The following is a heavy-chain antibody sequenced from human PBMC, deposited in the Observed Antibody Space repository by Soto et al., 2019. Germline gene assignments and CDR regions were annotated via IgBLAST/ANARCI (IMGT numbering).Heavy chain of an antibody. CDR2: IYYSGST. Sequence: QLQLQESGPGLVKPSETLSLTCTVSGGSISSSSYHWGWIRQPPGKGLEWIGSIYYSGSTYYNPSLKSRVTISVDTSKNQFSLKLSSVTAADTAVYYCASLQDPDYGDHQFDYWGQGTLVTVSS. CDR3: ASLQDPDYGDHQFDY. D-gene: IGHD4-17*01. J-gene: IGHJ4*02. CDR1: GGSISSSSYH. V-gene: IGHV4-39*01.